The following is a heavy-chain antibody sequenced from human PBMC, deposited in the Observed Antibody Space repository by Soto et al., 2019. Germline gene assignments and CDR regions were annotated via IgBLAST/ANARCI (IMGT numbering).Heavy chain of an antibody. CDR1: GFSFSSYG. Sequence: GSLRLSCAASGFSFSSYGMHWVRQAPGRGLEWVTVISNDGNRKYYGESVKGRFSVSRDNDKDTLYLQMNGLRPEDTGVYYCAKDRRQLSALDMWGQGTTVTVSS. D-gene: IGHD6-6*01. CDR3: AKDRRQLSALDM. CDR2: ISNDGNRK. J-gene: IGHJ3*02. V-gene: IGHV3-30*18.